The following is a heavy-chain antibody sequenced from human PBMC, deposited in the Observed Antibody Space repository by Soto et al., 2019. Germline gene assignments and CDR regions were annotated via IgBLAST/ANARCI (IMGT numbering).Heavy chain of an antibody. CDR2: ISAYNGNT. D-gene: IGHD1-1*01. J-gene: IGHJ4*02. Sequence: ASVKVSCKASGYTFTSYGISWVRQAPGQGLEWMGWISAYNGNTNYAQKLQGRVTMTTDPSTNTAYMELRSLRSVDTAVYYCARDLERLTRDYWGKGTLVTVSS. V-gene: IGHV1-18*01. CDR1: GYTFTSYG. CDR3: ARDLERLTRDY.